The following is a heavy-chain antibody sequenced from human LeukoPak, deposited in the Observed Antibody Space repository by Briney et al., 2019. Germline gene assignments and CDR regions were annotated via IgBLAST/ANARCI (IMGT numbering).Heavy chain of an antibody. Sequence: PGGSLRLSCAASGVTFDVSAMHSVRQVPGKGLEWVSGISWNSGIIDYADSVKGRFTISRDNAKNSLYLQMNNLRPDDTAFYYCAKAPPYYSDSSGYFQHWGQGTLVIVSS. D-gene: IGHD3-22*01. CDR2: ISWNSGII. CDR1: GVTFDVSA. CDR3: AKAPPYYSDSSGYFQH. J-gene: IGHJ1*01. V-gene: IGHV3-9*01.